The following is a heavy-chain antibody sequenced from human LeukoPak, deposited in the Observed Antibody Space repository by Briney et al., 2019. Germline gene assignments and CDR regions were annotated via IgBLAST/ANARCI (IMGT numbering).Heavy chain of an antibody. D-gene: IGHD2-15*01. J-gene: IGHJ6*03. V-gene: IGHV4-38-2*02. CDR1: GYSMSSGYY. Sequence: SETLSLTCTVSGYSMSSGYYWGWIRPPPGEGLEWVGSIYHSGITYYNPSLKSRVTISVDPSKSQFSLKLRSVTAADTAVYYCARAGYCSGDSCYGTIYYYYYYMDVWGKGTTVTVSS. CDR3: ARAGYCSGDSCYGTIYYYYYYMDV. CDR2: IYHSGIT.